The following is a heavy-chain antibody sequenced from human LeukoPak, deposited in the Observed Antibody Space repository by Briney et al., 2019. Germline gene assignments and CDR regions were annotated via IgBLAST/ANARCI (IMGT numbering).Heavy chain of an antibody. CDR2: IYYSGST. J-gene: IGHJ4*02. D-gene: IGHD6-25*01. Sequence: PSETLSLTCAVYGGSFSGYYWSWIRQPPGKGLEWIGYIYYSGSTNYNPSLKSRVTISVDTSKNQFSLKLSSVTAADTAVYYCARVNSSGGYFDYWGQGALVTVSS. V-gene: IGHV4-59*01. CDR3: ARVNSSGGYFDY. CDR1: GGSFSGYY.